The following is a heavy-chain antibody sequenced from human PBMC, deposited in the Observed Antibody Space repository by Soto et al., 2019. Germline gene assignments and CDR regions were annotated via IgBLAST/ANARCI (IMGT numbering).Heavy chain of an antibody. J-gene: IGHJ3*02. CDR3: ARSLWMQLAPDDASAI. CDR2: ISAYNGNT. D-gene: IGHD5-18*01. Sequence: QVQLVQSGAEVKKPGASVKVSCKASGYTFTSYGISWVRQAPGQGLEWMGWISAYNGNTNYAQKLQGRVTTTTDTSTSTAFMELGSLRSTDTAMYYCARSLWMQLAPDDASAIWGKATMVTASS. V-gene: IGHV1-18*01. CDR1: GYTFTSYG.